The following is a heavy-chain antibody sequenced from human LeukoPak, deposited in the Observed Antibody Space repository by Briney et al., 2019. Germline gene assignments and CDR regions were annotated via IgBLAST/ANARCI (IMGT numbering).Heavy chain of an antibody. Sequence: TGGSLRLSCAASGFTFSSYSMNWVRQAPGKGLEWVSYISSSSSTIYYADSVKGRFTISRDNSKNTLYLQMNSLRAEDTAVYYCAKEPGETSLFVVDYWGQGTLVTVSS. J-gene: IGHJ4*02. CDR3: AKEPGETSLFVVDY. D-gene: IGHD3-10*01. CDR2: ISSSSSTI. V-gene: IGHV3-48*01. CDR1: GFTFSSYS.